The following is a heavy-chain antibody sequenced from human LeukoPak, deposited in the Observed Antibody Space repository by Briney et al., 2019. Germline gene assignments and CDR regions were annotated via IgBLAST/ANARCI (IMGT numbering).Heavy chain of an antibody. V-gene: IGHV1-8*01. CDR1: GYTFTSYD. D-gene: IGHD2-21*02. J-gene: IGHJ6*02. CDR3: ARGDTCGGDCYWYYYYGMDV. Sequence: GASAKVSCKASGYTFTSYDINWVRQATGQGLEWMGWMNPNSGNTGYAQKFQGRVTMTRNTSINTAYMELSSLRSEDTAVYYCARGDTCGGDCYWYYYYGMDVWGQGTTVTVSS. CDR2: MNPNSGNT.